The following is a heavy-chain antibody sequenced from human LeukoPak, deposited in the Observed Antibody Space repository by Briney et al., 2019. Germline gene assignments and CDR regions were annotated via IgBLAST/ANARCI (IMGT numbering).Heavy chain of an antibody. Sequence: PGASVKVSCKASGYTFTGYYMHWVRQAPGQGLEWMGWINPNSGGTNYAQKFQGRVTMTRDMSISTAYMELSRLRSDDTAVYYCASQSVAGTVTVDYWGQGTLVTVSS. CDR1: GYTFTGYY. V-gene: IGHV1-2*02. D-gene: IGHD6-19*01. CDR3: ASQSVAGTVTVDY. CDR2: INPNSGGT. J-gene: IGHJ4*02.